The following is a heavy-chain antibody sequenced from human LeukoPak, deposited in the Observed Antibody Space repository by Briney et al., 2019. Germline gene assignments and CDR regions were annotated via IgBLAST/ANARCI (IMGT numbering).Heavy chain of an antibody. CDR1: GFPFSSYG. CDR3: AKDSAILSEINWFDP. CDR2: IRYDGSNK. V-gene: IGHV3-30*02. J-gene: IGHJ5*02. D-gene: IGHD3-9*01. Sequence: GGSLRLSCAASGFPFSSYGMHWVRQAPGKGLEWVAFIRYDGSNKYYADSVKGRFTISRDNSKNTLYLQMNSLRAEDTAVYYCAKDSAILSEINWFDPWGQGTLVTVSS.